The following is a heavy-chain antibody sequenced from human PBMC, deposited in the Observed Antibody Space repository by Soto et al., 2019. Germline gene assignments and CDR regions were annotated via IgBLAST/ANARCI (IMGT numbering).Heavy chain of an antibody. CDR2: ISAYNGNT. CDR1: GCTFTSYG. V-gene: IGHV1-18*04. Sequence: ASVMCYVNDSGCTFTSYGISWVRQAPGRGLEWMGWISAYNGNTNYAQKLQGRVTMTTDTSTSTAYMELRSLRYDDTAVYYCVSVREGAITIFGVVILDYWGQGTLDTVSS. D-gene: IGHD3-3*01. CDR3: VSVREGAITIFGVVILDY. J-gene: IGHJ4*02.